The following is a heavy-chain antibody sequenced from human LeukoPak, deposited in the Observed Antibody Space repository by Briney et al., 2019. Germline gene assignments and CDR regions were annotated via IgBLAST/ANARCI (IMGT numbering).Heavy chain of an antibody. V-gene: IGHV4-59*01. CDR3: ARDHSGWRYYYYYYGMDV. D-gene: IGHD6-19*01. CDR1: GGSISSYY. J-gene: IGHJ6*02. CDR2: IYYSGST. Sequence: SETLFLTCTVSGGSISSYYWSWIRQPPGKGLEWIGYIYYSGSTNYNPSLKSRVTISVDTSKNQFSLKLSSVTAADTAVYYCARDHSGWRYYYYYYGMDVWGQGTTVTVSS.